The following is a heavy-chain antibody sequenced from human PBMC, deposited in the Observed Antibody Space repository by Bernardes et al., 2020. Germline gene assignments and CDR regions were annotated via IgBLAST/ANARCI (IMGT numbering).Heavy chain of an antibody. CDR1: GFTVSSNY. Sequence: GGSLRLSCAASGFTVSSNYMSWVRQAPGKGLEWVSVIYSGGSTYYADSVKGRFTISRDNSKNTLYLQMNSLRAEDTAVYYCAGVERWLRSVHWGQGTLVTVSS. CDR3: AGVERWLRSVH. J-gene: IGHJ4*02. CDR2: IYSGGST. D-gene: IGHD5-12*01. V-gene: IGHV3-53*01.